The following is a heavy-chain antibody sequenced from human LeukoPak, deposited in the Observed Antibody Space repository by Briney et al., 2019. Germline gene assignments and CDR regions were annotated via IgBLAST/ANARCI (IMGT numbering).Heavy chain of an antibody. Sequence: SETLSLTCTVSGYFINSNYYWGWIRQPPGKGLEWIATISHSGSTYYNPSLKSRVTISVDTSKNQFSLKLSSVTAADTAVYYCAIQPNLRYFDRLPMWDFDYWGQGTLVTVSS. D-gene: IGHD3-9*01. CDR3: AIQPNLRYFDRLPMWDFDY. J-gene: IGHJ4*02. CDR1: GYFINSNYY. V-gene: IGHV4-38-2*02. CDR2: ISHSGST.